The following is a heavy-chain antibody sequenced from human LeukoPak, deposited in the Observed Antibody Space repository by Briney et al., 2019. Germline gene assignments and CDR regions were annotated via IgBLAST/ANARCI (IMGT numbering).Heavy chain of an antibody. Sequence: ASVKVSCKASGYTFTGYYMHWVRQAPGQGLEWMGWINPNSGGTNYAQKFQGRVTMTRDTSISTAYMELRSLRSDDTAVHYCARDRAGDYVWGSYRSDAFDIWGQGTMVTVSS. D-gene: IGHD3-16*02. CDR1: GYTFTGYY. V-gene: IGHV1-2*02. CDR2: INPNSGGT. CDR3: ARDRAGDYVWGSYRSDAFDI. J-gene: IGHJ3*02.